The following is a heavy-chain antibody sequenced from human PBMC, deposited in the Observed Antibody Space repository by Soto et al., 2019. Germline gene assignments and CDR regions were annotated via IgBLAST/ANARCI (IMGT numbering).Heavy chain of an antibody. CDR3: LRDIFGVVIFDS. J-gene: IGHJ4*02. CDR2: ISTNGRST. D-gene: IGHD3-3*01. CDR1: GFRFSDSA. Sequence: GGALRLSCSASGFRFSDSAMHWVRQAPGKRLEYVSAISTNGRSTYYADSVKGRFTISRDNSKNTVHLQMSSLRAEDTAVYYCLRDIFGVVIFDSWGQGTPVTVSS. V-gene: IGHV3-64D*06.